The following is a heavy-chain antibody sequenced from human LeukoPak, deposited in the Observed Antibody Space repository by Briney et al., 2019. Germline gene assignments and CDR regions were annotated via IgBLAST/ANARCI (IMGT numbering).Heavy chain of an antibody. J-gene: IGHJ5*02. Sequence: ASVKVSCKASGYTFTSYYMHWVRQAPGQGLEWMGLINPTGDSTGYAQKFQGRVTMTRDMSTSTDFMELSSLRSVDTAVYYCARDNSVGDNAWWFDPWGQGTLVTVSS. D-gene: IGHD1-26*01. CDR1: GYTFTSYY. V-gene: IGHV1-46*01. CDR2: INPTGDST. CDR3: ARDNSVGDNAWWFDP.